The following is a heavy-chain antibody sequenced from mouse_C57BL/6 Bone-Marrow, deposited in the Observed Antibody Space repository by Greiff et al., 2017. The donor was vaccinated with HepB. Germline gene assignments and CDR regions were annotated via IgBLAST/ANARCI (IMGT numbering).Heavy chain of an antibody. CDR3: TRWDGSSPHYFDY. D-gene: IGHD1-1*01. J-gene: IGHJ2*01. CDR1: GYTFTSYW. V-gene: IGHV1-5*01. CDR2: SYPGNSDT. Sequence: VQLQQSGTVLARPGASVKMSCKTSGYTFTSYWMHWVKQRPGQGLEWIGASYPGNSDTSYNQKFKGKAKLTAVTSASTAYMELSSLTNEDSAVYYCTRWDGSSPHYFDYWGQGTTLTVSS.